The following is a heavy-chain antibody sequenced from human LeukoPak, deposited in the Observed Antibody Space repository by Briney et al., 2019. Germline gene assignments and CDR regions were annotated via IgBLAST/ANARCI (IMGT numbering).Heavy chain of an antibody. CDR1: GGSFSSYY. D-gene: IGHD5-12*01. J-gene: IGHJ5*02. CDR3: ARRSGYDNP. Sequence: PSETLSLTCAVYGGSFSSYYWGWIRQPPGKGLEWIGSIYYSGSTYYNPSLKSRVTISVDTSKNQFSLKLSSVTAADTAVYYCARRSGYDNPWGQGTLVTVSS. CDR2: IYYSGST. V-gene: IGHV4-39*07.